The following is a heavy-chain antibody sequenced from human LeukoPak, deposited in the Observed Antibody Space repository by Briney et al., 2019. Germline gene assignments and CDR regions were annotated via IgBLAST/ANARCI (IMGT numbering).Heavy chain of an antibody. CDR2: ITNSGNSK. D-gene: IGHD4-17*01. J-gene: IGHJ4*02. CDR3: ASLYGDLEDY. CDR1: EFTFSSYS. V-gene: IGHV3-48*01. Sequence: PGGSLRLSCAASEFTFSSYSMNWVRQAPGKGLEWVSYITNSGNSKSYADSVKGRFTISRDNTKSSLYLQMNSLRAEDTAVYYCASLYGDLEDYWGQGTLVTVSS.